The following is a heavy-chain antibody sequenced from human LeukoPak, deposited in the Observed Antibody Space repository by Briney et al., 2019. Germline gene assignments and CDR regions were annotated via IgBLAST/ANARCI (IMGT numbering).Heavy chain of an antibody. Sequence: ASVKLSCKASGYTFTGYYMHWVRQAPGQGLEWMGWINPNNGDTNFAQKFQGRVTMTRDTSIATAYMELSRLTSDDTAVYYCARDSSGFTIFGNYWGQGTLLTVSS. D-gene: IGHD3-3*01. CDR1: GYTFTGYY. CDR2: INPNNGDT. J-gene: IGHJ4*02. CDR3: ARDSSGFTIFGNY. V-gene: IGHV1-2*02.